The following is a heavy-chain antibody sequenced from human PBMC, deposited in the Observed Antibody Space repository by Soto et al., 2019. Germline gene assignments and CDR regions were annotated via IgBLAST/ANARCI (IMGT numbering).Heavy chain of an antibody. Sequence: PSETLSLTCAVYGGSFSGYYWSWIRQPPGKGLEWIGEINHSGSTNYNPSLKSRVTISVDTSKNQFSLKLSSVTAADTAVYYCARGCSGGSCPGGPRIWGKGTTVTVSS. CDR2: INHSGST. J-gene: IGHJ6*04. V-gene: IGHV4-34*01. CDR1: GGSFSGYY. D-gene: IGHD2-15*01. CDR3: ARGCSGGSCPGGPRI.